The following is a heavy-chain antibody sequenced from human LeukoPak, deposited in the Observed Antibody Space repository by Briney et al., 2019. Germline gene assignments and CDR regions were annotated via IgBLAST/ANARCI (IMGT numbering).Heavy chain of an antibody. Sequence: GGSLRLSCAASGFSVSNNYMNWVRQAPGKGLEWVSVIYSGGSTYYADSVKGRFTISRDNSKNTLYLQMNSLRAEDTAVYYCARGEEYVWFIDYWGQGTLVTVSS. CDR2: IYSGGST. D-gene: IGHD2-21*01. CDR3: ARGEEYVWFIDY. V-gene: IGHV3-66*02. J-gene: IGHJ4*02. CDR1: GFSVSNNY.